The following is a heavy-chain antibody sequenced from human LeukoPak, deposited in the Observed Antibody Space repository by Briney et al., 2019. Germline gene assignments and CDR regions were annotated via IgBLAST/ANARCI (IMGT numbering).Heavy chain of an antibody. CDR2: INSDGSST. V-gene: IGHV3-74*01. Sequence: GGSLRLSCAASGFTVSSNYMSWVRQAPGKGLVWVSRINSDGSSTSYADSVKGRFTISRDNAKNTLYLQMNSLRAEDTAVYYCAREGVRGDFDYWGQGTLVTVSS. D-gene: IGHD3-10*01. J-gene: IGHJ4*02. CDR1: GFTVSSNY. CDR3: AREGVRGDFDY.